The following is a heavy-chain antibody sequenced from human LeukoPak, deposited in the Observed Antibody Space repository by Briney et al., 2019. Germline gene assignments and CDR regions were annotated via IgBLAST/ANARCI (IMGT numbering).Heavy chain of an antibody. CDR3: ARDEGSSSWYYFDY. CDR1: GDSVSSNSAA. V-gene: IGHV6-1*01. D-gene: IGHD6-13*01. J-gene: IGHJ4*02. Sequence: SQTLSLTCAITGDSVSSNSAAWNWIRQSPSRGLEWLGRTYYRSEWYNDYAVSVKSRITINRETSKNQFSLQLNSVTPEDTAVYYCARDEGSSSWYYFDYWGQGILVTVSS. CDR2: TYYRSEWYN.